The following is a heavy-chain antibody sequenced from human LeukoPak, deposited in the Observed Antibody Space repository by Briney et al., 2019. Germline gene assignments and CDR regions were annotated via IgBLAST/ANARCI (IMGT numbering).Heavy chain of an antibody. CDR2: INHSGST. V-gene: IGHV4-34*01. J-gene: IGHJ3*02. CDR1: GGSFSGYY. Sequence: PSETLSLTCAVYGGSFSGYYWSWIRQPPGKGLEWIGEINHSGSTNYNPSLKSRVTISVDTSKNQFSLKLSSVTAADTAVYYCATRMGTFDAFDIWGQGTMVTVSS. CDR3: ATRMGTFDAFDI. D-gene: IGHD2/OR15-2a*01.